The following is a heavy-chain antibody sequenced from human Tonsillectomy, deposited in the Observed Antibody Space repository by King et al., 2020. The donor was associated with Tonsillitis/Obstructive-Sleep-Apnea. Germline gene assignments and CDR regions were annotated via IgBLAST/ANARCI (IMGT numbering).Heavy chain of an antibody. CDR3: TTNFFTYRSSWSIPIAYFDY. CDR1: GFTFSNAW. J-gene: IGHJ4*02. V-gene: IGHV3-15*01. Sequence: QLVQSGGGLVKPGGSLRLSCAASGFTFSNAWMSWVRQAPGKGLEWVGRIKSKTDGGTTDYAAPVKGRFTISRDDSKNTLYLQMNSLKTEDTAIYYCTTNFFTYRSSWSIPIAYFDYWGQGTLVTVSS. D-gene: IGHD6-13*01. CDR2: IKSKTDGGTT.